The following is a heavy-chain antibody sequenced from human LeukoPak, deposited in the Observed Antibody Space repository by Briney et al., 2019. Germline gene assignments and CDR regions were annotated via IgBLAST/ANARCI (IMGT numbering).Heavy chain of an antibody. CDR2: ISFDGSDP. CDR3: ARDKPFGDCADD. Sequence: GTSLRLSCAASGFSFSAFGMHWVRQAPGEGLEWIAVISFDGSDPYYADSVKGRFTISRDNSKNTLYLQMNSVGADDTAVYYCARDKPFGDCADDRGQGTLVTVSS. J-gene: IGHJ4*02. CDR1: GFSFSAFG. V-gene: IGHV3-30*03. D-gene: IGHD2-21*02.